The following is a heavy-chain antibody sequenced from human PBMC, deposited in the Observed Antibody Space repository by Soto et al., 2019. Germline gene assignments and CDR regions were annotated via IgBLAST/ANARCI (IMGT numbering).Heavy chain of an antibody. Sequence: PSETLSLTCAVYGGSFSGYYWSWIRQPPGKGLEWIGEINHSGSTNYNPSLKSRVTISVDTSKNQFSLKLSSVTAADTAVYYCARGSTIAVAGFDYWGQGTLVTVSS. CDR2: INHSGST. J-gene: IGHJ4*02. CDR3: ARGSTIAVAGFDY. CDR1: GGSFSGYY. V-gene: IGHV4-34*01. D-gene: IGHD6-19*01.